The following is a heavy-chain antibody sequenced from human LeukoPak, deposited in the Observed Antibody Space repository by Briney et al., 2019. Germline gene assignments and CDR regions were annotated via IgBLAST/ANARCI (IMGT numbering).Heavy chain of an antibody. J-gene: IGHJ4*02. CDR1: GGSISSGGYY. Sequence: SETLSLTCTVSGGSISSGGYYWSWIRQHPGTGLEWIGYIYYSGSTYYNPSLKSRVTISVDTSKNQFSLKLTSVTAADMAVYYCARAVGDGYNFDFDYWGQGTLVTVSS. D-gene: IGHD5-24*01. CDR2: IYYSGST. V-gene: IGHV4-31*03. CDR3: ARAVGDGYNFDFDY.